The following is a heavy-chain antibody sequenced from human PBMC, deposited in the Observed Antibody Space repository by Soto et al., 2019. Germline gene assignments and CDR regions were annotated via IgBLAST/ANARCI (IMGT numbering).Heavy chain of an antibody. CDR2: IIPIFGTA. V-gene: IGHV1-69*01. CDR3: AEAYCGGDCDSSWVGYYYYGMDV. D-gene: IGHD2-21*02. J-gene: IGHJ6*02. Sequence: QVQLVQSGAEVKKPGSSVKVSCKASGGTFSSYAISWVRQAPGQGLEWMGGIIPIFGTANYAQKFQGRVTITADESTSTAYMELSSLRSEDTAVYSCAEAYCGGDCDSSWVGYYYYGMDVWGQGTTVTVSS. CDR1: GGTFSSYA.